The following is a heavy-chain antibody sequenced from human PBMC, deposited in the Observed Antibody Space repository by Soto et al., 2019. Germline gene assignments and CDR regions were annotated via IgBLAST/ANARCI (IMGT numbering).Heavy chain of an antibody. CDR1: GYTFSDYY. CDR2: VNANSGAT. V-gene: IGHV1-2*02. Sequence: ASVKVSCKASGYTFSDYYIHWVRQAPGQGLEWMGWVNANSGATDYSPKFQARVTMTRDTSITTAYMELSSLRSDDTAVYYCARIGRSGQYYSHGLDVWGQGTTVTVSS. D-gene: IGHD2-15*01. J-gene: IGHJ6*02. CDR3: ARIGRSGQYYSHGLDV.